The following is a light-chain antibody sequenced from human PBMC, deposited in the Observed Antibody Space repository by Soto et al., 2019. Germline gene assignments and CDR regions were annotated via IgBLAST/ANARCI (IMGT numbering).Light chain of an antibody. J-gene: IGKJ2*01. CDR2: GSS. V-gene: IGKV3-20*01. CDR3: QQYDSSPPYN. CDR1: QTVSGNY. Sequence: EIVLTQSPGTLSLSPGERATLSCRASQTVSGNYLAWYQQKPRQSPRLLIYGSSDRATGIPDRFSGSGSGIDFTLTSTSAYPEDFAVYYCQQYDSSPPYNFGKGTKLE.